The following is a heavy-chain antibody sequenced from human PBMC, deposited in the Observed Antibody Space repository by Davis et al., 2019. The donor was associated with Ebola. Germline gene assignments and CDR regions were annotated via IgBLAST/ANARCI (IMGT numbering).Heavy chain of an antibody. Sequence: SETLSLTCAVYGGSFSGYYWSWIRQHPGKGLEWIGYIYYSGSTYYNPSLKSRVTISIDTSKNQFSLKLRSVTAADTAVYYCARAEGGLRYFDWHFDYWGQGTLVTVSS. V-gene: IGHV4-31*11. D-gene: IGHD3-9*01. CDR2: IYYSGST. CDR1: GGSFSGYY. J-gene: IGHJ4*02. CDR3: ARAEGGLRYFDWHFDY.